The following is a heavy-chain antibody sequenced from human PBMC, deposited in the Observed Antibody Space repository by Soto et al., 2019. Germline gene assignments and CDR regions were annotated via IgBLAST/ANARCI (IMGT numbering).Heavy chain of an antibody. D-gene: IGHD6-19*01. V-gene: IGHV3-23*01. CDR3: ARAFWTVAGTRYFDY. CDR1: GFTFSSYA. CDR2: MSGSGGNT. Sequence: GGSLRLSCVASGFTFSSYAMSWVRQAPGKGLEWVSVMSGSGGNTYYADSVKGRFTISRDNSKNTLYLQMNSLRAEDTAVYYCARAFWTVAGTRYFDYWGQGTLVTVSS. J-gene: IGHJ4*02.